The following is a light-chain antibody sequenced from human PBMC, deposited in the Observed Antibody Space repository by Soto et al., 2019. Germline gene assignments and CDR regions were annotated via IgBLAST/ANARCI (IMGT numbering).Light chain of an antibody. Sequence: MVLTHSPATLSVSPGFRATLSFSSSQSVSSNLAWYQQKPGQAPSLLIHGASARATYIPARFSGSGSGTEFTLTISSLQSEDFAIYYCQQYGTSPLTFGGGTKV. CDR1: QSVSSN. CDR3: QQYGTSPLT. J-gene: IGKJ4*01. CDR2: GAS. V-gene: IGKV3-15*01.